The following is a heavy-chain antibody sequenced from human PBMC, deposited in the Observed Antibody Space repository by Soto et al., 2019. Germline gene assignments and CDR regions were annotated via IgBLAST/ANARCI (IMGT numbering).Heavy chain of an antibody. CDR3: ASHYSSGWLDAFDI. Sequence: EVQLVESGGGLVQPGGSLRLSCAASGFTFSSYEMNWVRQAPGKGLEWVSYISSSGSTIYYADSVKGRFTISRDNAKNSLYLQMNSLRAEDTAVYYCASHYSSGWLDAFDIWGHGTMVTVAS. CDR2: ISSSGSTI. J-gene: IGHJ3*02. CDR1: GFTFSSYE. D-gene: IGHD6-19*01. V-gene: IGHV3-48*03.